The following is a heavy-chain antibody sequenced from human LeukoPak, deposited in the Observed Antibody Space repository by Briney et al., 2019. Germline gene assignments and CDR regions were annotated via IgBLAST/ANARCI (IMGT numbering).Heavy chain of an antibody. J-gene: IGHJ4*02. V-gene: IGHV3-9*01. CDR1: GFTFDDYA. CDR2: ISWNSGSI. D-gene: IGHD3-22*01. Sequence: GGSLRLSCAASGFTFDDYAMHWVRQAPGKGLEWVSGISWNSGSIGCADSVKGRFTISRDNAKNSLYLQMNSLRAEDTALYYCAKAGGVDYYDSSGYELWGQGTLVTVSS. CDR3: AKAGGVDYYDSSGYEL.